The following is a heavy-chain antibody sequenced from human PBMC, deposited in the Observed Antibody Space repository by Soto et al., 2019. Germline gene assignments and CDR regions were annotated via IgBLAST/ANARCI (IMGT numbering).Heavy chain of an antibody. V-gene: IGHV3-15*07. D-gene: IGHD3-22*01. CDR2: IKSKTDGGTT. CDR3: TTDSYSTIIIVRFDY. Sequence: PGGSLRLSCAAFGFTFSNAWINWVRQAPGKGLEWVGRIKSKTDGGTTDYAEPVKGRFAISRDDSNNMVYLQMNSLKIEDTAVYYCTTDSYSTIIIVRFDYWGHGTLVPVSS. J-gene: IGHJ4*01. CDR1: GFTFSNAW.